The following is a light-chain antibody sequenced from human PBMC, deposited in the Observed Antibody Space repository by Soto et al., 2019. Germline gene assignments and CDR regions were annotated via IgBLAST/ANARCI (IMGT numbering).Light chain of an antibody. CDR1: QSVSSN. J-gene: IGKJ1*01. CDR2: GAS. V-gene: IGKV3-20*01. CDR3: QRCGSTPLT. Sequence: EIVMTRSRATLSVSPGERATLSCRASQSVSSNLAWYQQKPGQAPRLLIYGASSRATGVPDRFSGSGSETDFTLTISRLEPEDFAVYYCQRCGSTPLTFGQGTTGDIK.